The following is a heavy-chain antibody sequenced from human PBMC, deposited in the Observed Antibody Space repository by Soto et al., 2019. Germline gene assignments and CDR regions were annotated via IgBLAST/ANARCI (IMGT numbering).Heavy chain of an antibody. CDR2: IYYSGST. CDR3: ARHPANNYDFWSDFDI. D-gene: IGHD3-3*01. CDR1: GGSISSYY. J-gene: IGHJ3*02. Sequence: SETLSLTCTVSGGSISSYYWSWIRQPPGKGLEWIGYIYYSGSTNYNPSLKSRVTISVDTSKNQFSLKLSSVTAADTAVYYCARHPANNYDFWSDFDIWGQGTMVTVS. V-gene: IGHV4-59*08.